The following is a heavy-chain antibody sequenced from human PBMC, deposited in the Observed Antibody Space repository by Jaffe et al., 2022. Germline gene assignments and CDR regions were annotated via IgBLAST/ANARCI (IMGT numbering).Heavy chain of an antibody. CDR3: AKGVAAAGKGAFYFDY. D-gene: IGHD6-13*01. CDR1: GFTFSSYA. J-gene: IGHJ4*02. Sequence: EVQLLESGGGLVQPGGSLRLSCAASGFTFSSYAMSWVRQAPGKGLEWVSAISGSGGSTYYADSVKGRFTISRDNSKNTLYLQMNSLRAEDTAVYYCAKGVAAAGKGAFYFDYWGQGTLVTVSS. V-gene: IGHV3-23*01. CDR2: ISGSGGST.